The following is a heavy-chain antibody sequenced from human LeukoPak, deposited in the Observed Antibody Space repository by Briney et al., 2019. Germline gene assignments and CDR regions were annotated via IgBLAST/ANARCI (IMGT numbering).Heavy chain of an antibody. J-gene: IGHJ4*02. CDR2: INPNSGGT. V-gene: IGHV1-2*04. CDR3: ARGAPNRGRKSGVDCGGDCYYVY. CDR1: GYTFSRYD. D-gene: IGHD2-21*02. Sequence: ASVKVSCKASGYTFSRYDIIWVRQAPGQGLEWMGWINPNSGGTNYAQKFQGWVTMTRDTSISTAYMELSRLRSDDTAVYYCARGAPNRGRKSGVDCGGDCYYVYWGQGTLVTVSS.